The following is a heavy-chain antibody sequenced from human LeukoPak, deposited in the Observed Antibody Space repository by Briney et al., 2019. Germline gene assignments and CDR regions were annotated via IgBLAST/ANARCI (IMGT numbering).Heavy chain of an antibody. Sequence: SETLSLTCTVSGGSISSYYWSWIRQPPGKGLEWIGEIYHSGSTNYNPSLKSRVTISVDKSKNQFSLKLSSVTAADTAVYYCAGVAAAGTGAFDIWGQGTMVTVSS. D-gene: IGHD6-13*01. J-gene: IGHJ3*02. V-gene: IGHV4-59*12. CDR3: AGVAAAGTGAFDI. CDR2: IYHSGST. CDR1: GGSISSYY.